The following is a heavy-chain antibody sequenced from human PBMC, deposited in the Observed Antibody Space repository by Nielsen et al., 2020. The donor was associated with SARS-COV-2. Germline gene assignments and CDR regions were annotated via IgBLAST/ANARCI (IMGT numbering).Heavy chain of an antibody. J-gene: IGHJ4*02. Sequence: SETLSLTCTVSGGSVSSGSYYWGWIRQPPGKGLEWIGSIYYSGSTYYNPSLKSRVTISVDTSKNQFSLKLSSVTAADTAVYYCATMSGYYYAPVDYWGQGTLVTVSS. V-gene: IGHV4-39*01. CDR2: IYYSGST. D-gene: IGHD3-22*01. CDR1: GGSVSSGSYY. CDR3: ATMSGYYYAPVDY.